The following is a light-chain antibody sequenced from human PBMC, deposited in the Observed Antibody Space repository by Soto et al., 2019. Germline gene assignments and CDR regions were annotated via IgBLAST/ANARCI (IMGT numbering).Light chain of an antibody. CDR1: QGISND. V-gene: IGKV1-39*01. CDR2: AAS. CDR3: QQSYSTPPYT. Sequence: DIQLTQSPSSLPASVGDRVTITCRASQGISNDLNWYQQKRGKAPNLLIYAASTLQSGVPSRFSGSGSGTDFTLTISRLQPEDFATYYCQQSYSTPPYTFGQGTKLEIK. J-gene: IGKJ2*01.